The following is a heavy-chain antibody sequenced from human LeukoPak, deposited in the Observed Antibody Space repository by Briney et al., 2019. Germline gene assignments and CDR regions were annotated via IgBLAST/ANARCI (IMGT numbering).Heavy chain of an antibody. J-gene: IGHJ1*01. CDR3: ARGVSYYDSSGYYNEYFQH. Sequence: PSETLSLTCTVSGGSISSSSYYWGWIRQPPGKGLEWIRSIYYSGSTYYNPSLKSRVTISVDTSKNQFSLKLSSVTAADTAVYYCARGVSYYDSSGYYNEYFQHWGQGTLVTVSS. CDR1: GGSISSSSYY. D-gene: IGHD3-22*01. CDR2: IYYSGST. V-gene: IGHV4-39*01.